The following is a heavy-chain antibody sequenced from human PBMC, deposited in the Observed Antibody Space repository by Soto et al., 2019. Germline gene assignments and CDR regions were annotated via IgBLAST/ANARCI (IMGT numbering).Heavy chain of an antibody. CDR1: GFTFSSYS. V-gene: IGHV3-21*01. Sequence: EVQLVESGGGLVKPGGSLRLSCAASGFTFSSYSMNWVRQAPGKGLEWVSSISSSSSYIYYADSVKGRFTISRDNAKNSLYLPMNSLRAEDTAVYYCAPRIVGATGLEAWGQGTLVTVSS. J-gene: IGHJ5*02. D-gene: IGHD1-26*01. CDR3: APRIVGATGLEA. CDR2: ISSSSSYI.